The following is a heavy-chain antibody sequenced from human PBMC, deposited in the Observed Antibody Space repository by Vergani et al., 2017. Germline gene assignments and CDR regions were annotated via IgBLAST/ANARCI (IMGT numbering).Heavy chain of an antibody. Sequence: EGGKGVGKASATLSLTCSVSGASISSSTYYWGWIRQPPGEGREWSASIYYSGSTYYNPSLKSRVIISVDTSKNQFSLKLSSVTAAETAVYCCARHSTAEWLVKLGWSDPWGQGILVTVSS. CDR1: GASISSSTYY. CDR3: ARHSTAEWLVKLGWSDP. J-gene: IGHJ5*02. D-gene: IGHD6-19*01. CDR2: IYYSGST. V-gene: IGHV4-39*01.